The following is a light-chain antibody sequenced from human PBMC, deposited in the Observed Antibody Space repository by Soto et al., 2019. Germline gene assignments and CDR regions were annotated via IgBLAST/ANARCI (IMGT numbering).Light chain of an antibody. CDR3: QQRSNWPLTWT. CDR1: QSVSSY. V-gene: IGKV3-11*01. Sequence: EIVLTQSPATLSLSPGERATLSCRASQSVSSYLAWYQQKPGQAPRLLIYDASNRATGIPARFSGSGSGTDFTLTISSLEPEDFAVYYCQQRSNWPLTWTVGQGTKVDSK. CDR2: DAS. J-gene: IGKJ1*01.